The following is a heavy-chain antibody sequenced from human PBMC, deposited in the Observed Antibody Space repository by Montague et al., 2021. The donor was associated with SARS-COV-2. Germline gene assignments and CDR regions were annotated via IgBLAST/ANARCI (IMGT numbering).Heavy chain of an antibody. V-gene: IGHV1-8*01. CDR2: MNPNSGNT. Sequence: SGKVSCKASGYTLTSYDINLLRQATGQGLKWMGWMNPNSGNTGYAQRFQGRVTMTRNTSISTAYMELSSLRSEDTAVYYCARGRITMVRGVIIDNLFDYWGQGTLVTVSS. CDR1: GYTLTSYD. CDR3: ARGRITMVRGVIIDNLFDY. J-gene: IGHJ4*02. D-gene: IGHD3-10*01.